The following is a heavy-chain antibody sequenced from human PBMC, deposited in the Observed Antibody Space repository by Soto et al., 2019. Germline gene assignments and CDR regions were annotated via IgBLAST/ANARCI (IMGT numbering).Heavy chain of an antibody. CDR3: ATLSVSISGPYAIHV. J-gene: IGHJ6*02. CDR1: GYSVTSSDYY. CDR2: MFYSGLT. V-gene: IGHV4-39*01. D-gene: IGHD2-8*01. Sequence: SETLSLTCSVSGYSVTSSDYYWAWIRQPPGKGLEWIGSMFYSGLTYYNPSLKSRVTLSVDTSKNQFSVRLNSVTAADTAVYYCATLSVSISGPYAIHVWDQATRLTVS.